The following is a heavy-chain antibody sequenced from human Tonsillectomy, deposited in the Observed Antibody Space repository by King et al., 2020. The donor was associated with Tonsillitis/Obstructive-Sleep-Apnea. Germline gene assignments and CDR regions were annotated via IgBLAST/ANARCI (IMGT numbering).Heavy chain of an antibody. CDR1: GFTFSDYY. CDR2: ISSSGTTI. CDR3: ARENGGCYSGCDI. Sequence: VQLVESGGDLVKPGGSLRLSCAASGFTFSDYYMSWLPQAPGKGLEWLSYISSSGTTISYADSVKGRFTISRDNAKNSLYLQMNSLRAEDTAMYYCARENGGCYSGCDIWGEGTKVTVS. D-gene: IGHD2-15*01. V-gene: IGHV3-11*01. J-gene: IGHJ3*02.